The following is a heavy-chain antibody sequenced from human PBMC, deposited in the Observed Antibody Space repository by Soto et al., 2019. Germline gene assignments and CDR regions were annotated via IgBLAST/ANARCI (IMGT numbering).Heavy chain of an antibody. CDR3: ASLRRYYDSSGYS. D-gene: IGHD3-22*01. Sequence: GGSLRLSCAASGFTFSSYAMSWVRQAPGKGLEWVSAISGSGGSTYYADSVKGRFTISRDNSKNTLYLQMNSLRAEDTVVYYCASLRRYYDSSGYSWGQGTLVTVSS. CDR2: ISGSGGST. V-gene: IGHV3-23*01. J-gene: IGHJ5*02. CDR1: GFTFSSYA.